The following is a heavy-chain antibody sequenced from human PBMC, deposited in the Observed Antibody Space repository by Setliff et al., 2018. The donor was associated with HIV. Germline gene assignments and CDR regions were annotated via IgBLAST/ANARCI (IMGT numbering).Heavy chain of an antibody. J-gene: IGHJ4*02. CDR3: ARRGYKFWSGYYRGAYFDY. V-gene: IGHV5-51*01. CDR2: IYPGDSDT. D-gene: IGHD3-3*01. CDR1: GYSFTSYW. Sequence: GESLKISCKGSGYSFTSYWIGWVRQMPGKGLEWMGIIYPGDSDTRYSPSFQGQFTISADKSISTAYLQWSSLKASDTAMYYCARRGYKFWSGYYRGAYFDYWGQGTLVTVSS.